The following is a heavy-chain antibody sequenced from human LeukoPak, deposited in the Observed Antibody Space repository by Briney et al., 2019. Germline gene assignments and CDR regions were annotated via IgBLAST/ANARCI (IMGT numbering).Heavy chain of an antibody. Sequence: SETLSVTCAVSGGSFSGYYWTWIRQPPGKGLEWIGEINPSGSTNYNPSLKSRVTISVATSKNQFALKLSSVTAADTAVYYCARGPLVTTANWFDPWGQGTLVTVSS. CDR2: INPSGST. CDR1: GGSFSGYY. D-gene: IGHD1-1*01. J-gene: IGHJ5*02. V-gene: IGHV4-34*01. CDR3: ARGPLVTTANWFDP.